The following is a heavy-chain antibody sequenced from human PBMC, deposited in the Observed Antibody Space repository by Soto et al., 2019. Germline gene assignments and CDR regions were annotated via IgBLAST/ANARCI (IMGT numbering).Heavy chain of an antibody. V-gene: IGHV3-74*03. J-gene: IGHJ1*01. CDR3: VRDYDSSGFNSGH. CDR2: IGSDGRPT. CDR1: GFPFSSYW. Sequence: GALKISCVASGFPFSSYWMHWIRQGPGKGLMWVSQIGSDGRPTTYADSVKGRFTISRDNARNTLYLQMNSLRADDTAMYYCVRDYDSSGFNSGHWGQGNLVTVSS. D-gene: IGHD3-22*01.